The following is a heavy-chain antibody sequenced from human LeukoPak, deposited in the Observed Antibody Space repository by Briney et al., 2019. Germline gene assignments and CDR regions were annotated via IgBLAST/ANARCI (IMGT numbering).Heavy chain of an antibody. CDR3: AVLNWRRSTRGEAGWFDP. D-gene: IGHD2-21*01. J-gene: IGHJ5*02. CDR1: GYTFTSYD. Sequence: ASVKVSCKASGYTFTSYDINWVRQATGQGLEWMGWMNPNSGNTGYAQKFQGRVATTRNTSISTAYMELSSLRSEDTAVYYCAVLNWRRSTRGEAGWFDPWGQGTLVTVSS. V-gene: IGHV1-8*01. CDR2: MNPNSGNT.